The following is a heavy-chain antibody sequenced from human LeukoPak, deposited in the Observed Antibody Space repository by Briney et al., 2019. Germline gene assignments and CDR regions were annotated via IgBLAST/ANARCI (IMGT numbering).Heavy chain of an antibody. CDR3: ARVLLWFGESWGWFDP. CDR2: INHSGCT. V-gene: IGHV4-34*01. J-gene: IGHJ5*02. CDR1: GGSFSGYY. D-gene: IGHD3-10*01. Sequence: SETLSLTCAVYGGSFSGYYWSWIRQPPGKGLEWIGEINHSGCTNYNPSLKSRVTISVDTSKNQFSLKLSSVTAADTAVYYCARVLLWFGESWGWFDPWGQGTLVTVSS.